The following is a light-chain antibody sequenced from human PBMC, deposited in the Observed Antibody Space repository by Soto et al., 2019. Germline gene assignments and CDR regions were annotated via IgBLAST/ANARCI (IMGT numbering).Light chain of an antibody. CDR2: GAS. CDR1: LSVGSSY. J-gene: IGKJ1*01. Sequence: EIVLTQSPATLSLSPGERATLSCRASLSVGSSYLAWYQQKPGQAPRLLIYGASTRATGIPARFSGSGSGTEFTLTISSLQSEDFAVYYCQQYNNWPPAFGQGTKVDNK. V-gene: IGKV3-15*01. CDR3: QQYNNWPPA.